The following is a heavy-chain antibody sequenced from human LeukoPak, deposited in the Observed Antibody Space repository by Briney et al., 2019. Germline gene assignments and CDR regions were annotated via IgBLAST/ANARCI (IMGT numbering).Heavy chain of an antibody. D-gene: IGHD3-22*01. CDR3: AKKIYYYDSSGYFSLDAFDI. J-gene: IGHJ3*02. CDR2: ISGSGGST. Sequence: GGSLRLSCAASGFTFSSYAMSWVRQAPGKGLEWVSAISGSGGSTYYADSVKGRFTISRDNFKNTLYLQMNSLRAEDTAVYYCAKKIYYYDSSGYFSLDAFDIWGQGTMVTVSS. CDR1: GFTFSSYA. V-gene: IGHV3-23*01.